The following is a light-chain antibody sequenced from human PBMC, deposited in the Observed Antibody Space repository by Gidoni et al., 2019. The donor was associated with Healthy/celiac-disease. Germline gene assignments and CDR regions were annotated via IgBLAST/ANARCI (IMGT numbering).Light chain of an antibody. Sequence: SSELTQDPAVSVALGQTVRITCQGDSLRSYYASWYPQKPGQAPVLVIYGKNNRPSGIPDRFSGSSSGNTASLTITDSQAEDDADYYCNSRDSSGNLYVFGTGTKVTVL. V-gene: IGLV3-19*01. CDR1: SLRSYY. J-gene: IGLJ1*01. CDR2: GKN. CDR3: NSRDSSGNLYV.